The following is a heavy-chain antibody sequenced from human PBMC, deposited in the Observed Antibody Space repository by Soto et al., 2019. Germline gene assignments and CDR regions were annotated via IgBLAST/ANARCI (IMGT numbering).Heavy chain of an antibody. CDR2: IHYSGTT. J-gene: IGHJ6*01. CDR3: ARHVRLSPQSGGYYRYAVDV. Sequence: PSETLSLTCSVSGDSSSSSSFYWGWIRQPPGKGLEWIGNIHYSGTTYYNPSLKSRVTMSVDTSKNGFSLKLSSVTAADTAVYYCARHVRLSPQSGGYYRYAVDVWGQGTTVTVSS. CDR1: GDSSSSSSFY. V-gene: IGHV4-39*01. D-gene: IGHD1-26*01.